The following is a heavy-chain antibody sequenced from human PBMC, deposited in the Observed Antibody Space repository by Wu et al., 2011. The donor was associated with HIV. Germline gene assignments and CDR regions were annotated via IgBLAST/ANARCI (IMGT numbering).Heavy chain of an antibody. D-gene: IGHD2-8*01. CDR3: ARSRLRCTDGICYRYYFDY. CDR1: GGSFSGYY. CDR2: INHSGST. J-gene: IGHJ4*01. V-gene: IGHV4-34*02. Sequence: QVQLQQWGAGLLKPSETLSLTCAVYGGSFSGYYWSWIRQSPGKGLEWIGEINHSGSTNSNPSLKSRVTISVDTSKNQFSPKLSSVTAADTAVYYCARSRLRCTDGICYRYYFDYWGQEPWSPSP.